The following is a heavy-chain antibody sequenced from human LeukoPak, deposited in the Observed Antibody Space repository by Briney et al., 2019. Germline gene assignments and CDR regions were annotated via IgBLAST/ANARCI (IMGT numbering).Heavy chain of an antibody. CDR2: IYYSGST. Sequence: SETLSLTCTVSGGSISSSSYYWGWIRQPPGKGLEWIGSIYYSGSTYYNPSLKSRVTISVDTSKNQFSLKLSSVTAADTAVYYCARHGPGSGYDYPIDYWGQGTLVTVSS. CDR1: GGSISSSSYY. CDR3: ARHGPGSGYDYPIDY. D-gene: IGHD5-12*01. V-gene: IGHV4-39*01. J-gene: IGHJ4*02.